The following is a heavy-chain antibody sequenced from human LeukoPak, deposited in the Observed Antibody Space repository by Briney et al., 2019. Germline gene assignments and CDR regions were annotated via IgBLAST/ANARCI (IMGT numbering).Heavy chain of an antibody. J-gene: IGHJ4*02. CDR3: TRMTTGHDY. CDR2: INHSGYT. Sequence: PSETLSLTCAVSGVSFNDYYWSWVRQTPGKGLEWIGEINHSGYTNDSPSLKSRVTLSVDTSRKQFSLNLRSVTVADTGIYYCTRMTTGHDYWGQGTLVTVSS. D-gene: IGHD4-17*01. V-gene: IGHV4-34*01. CDR1: GVSFNDYY.